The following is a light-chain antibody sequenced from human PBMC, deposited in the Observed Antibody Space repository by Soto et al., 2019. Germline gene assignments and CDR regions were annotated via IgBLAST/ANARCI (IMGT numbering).Light chain of an antibody. CDR3: QQYNQWPRT. CDR1: QSIRGD. V-gene: IGKV3-15*01. CDR2: GAS. J-gene: IGKJ1*01. Sequence: EVVMTQSPATLSLSPGERATLSCRASQSIRGDLAWYQQKPDQAPRLLIYGASTRATGIPARFSGSGSGTDFGLIISSLLSEDFAVYYCQQYNQWPRTFGQGTKVEVK.